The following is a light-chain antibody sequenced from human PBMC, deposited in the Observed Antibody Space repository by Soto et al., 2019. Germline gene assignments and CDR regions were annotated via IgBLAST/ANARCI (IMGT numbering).Light chain of an antibody. Sequence: EIVLTQSPGTLSLSPGERATLSCRASHSVSSTYLAWYQQKPGQAPRLLLYGESSRATGIPDRFSGSGSGTDFTLTISRLEPEDFAVYYCQQYGSSPPYTFGQGTKLEIK. V-gene: IGKV3-20*01. CDR1: HSVSSTY. J-gene: IGKJ2*01. CDR3: QQYGSSPPYT. CDR2: GES.